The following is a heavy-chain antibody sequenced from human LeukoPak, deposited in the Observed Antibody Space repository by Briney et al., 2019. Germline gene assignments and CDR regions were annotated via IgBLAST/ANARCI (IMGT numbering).Heavy chain of an antibody. Sequence: GGSLRLSCAASGFTFSSYWMSWVRQAPGKGLEWVAKIKQDGSEKSYVDSVKGRFTISRDNAKNSLYLQMNSLRAEDTAVYYCAKDPPANWGSGFDYWGQGTLVTVSS. CDR2: IKQDGSEK. J-gene: IGHJ4*02. D-gene: IGHD7-27*01. V-gene: IGHV3-7*03. CDR1: GFTFSSYW. CDR3: AKDPPANWGSGFDY.